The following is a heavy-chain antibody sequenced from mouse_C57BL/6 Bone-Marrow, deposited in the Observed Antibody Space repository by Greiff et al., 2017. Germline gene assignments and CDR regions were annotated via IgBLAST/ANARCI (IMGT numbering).Heavy chain of an antibody. CDR2: ISNKADGYTT. Sequence: EVQGVEPGGGLVQPGGSLSLSCAASGFTFTDYYMSWVRQPPGQALEWLGFISNKADGYTTEYRASVKGRFTISRDNSQSILYLQKHSLGAEDSSTYYCARYPDWGQGTTLTVSS. CDR1: GFTFTDYY. J-gene: IGHJ2*01. V-gene: IGHV7-3*01. CDR3: ARYPD.